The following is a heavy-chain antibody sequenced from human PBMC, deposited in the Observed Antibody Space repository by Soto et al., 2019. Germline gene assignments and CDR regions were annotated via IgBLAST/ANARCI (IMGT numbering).Heavy chain of an antibody. CDR2: ISGSGGST. Sequence: PGGSLRLSCAASGFPFSSYAMSWVRQAPGKGLEWVSAISGSGGSTYYEDSVKGRFSISRDNSKNTLYLQMNSLRAEDTAVYYCAKVLAYRGAYYYYYFGMDVWGQGTTVTVSS. V-gene: IGHV3-23*01. CDR1: GFPFSSYA. J-gene: IGHJ6*02. CDR3: AKVLAYRGAYYYYYFGMDV.